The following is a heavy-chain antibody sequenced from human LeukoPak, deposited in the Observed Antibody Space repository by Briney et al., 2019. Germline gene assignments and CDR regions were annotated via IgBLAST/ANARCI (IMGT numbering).Heavy chain of an antibody. V-gene: IGHV3-30*18. D-gene: IGHD6-6*01. J-gene: IGHJ4*02. CDR3: AKDRHDYGDY. CDR1: GFTFSSYG. Sequence: PGRSLRLSCAASGFTFSSYGMHWVRQAPGKGLEWVAVISYDGSNKYYADSVKGRFTISRDNSKNTLYLQMNSLRAEDTAVYYCAKDRHDYGDYWGQGTLATVSS. CDR2: ISYDGSNK.